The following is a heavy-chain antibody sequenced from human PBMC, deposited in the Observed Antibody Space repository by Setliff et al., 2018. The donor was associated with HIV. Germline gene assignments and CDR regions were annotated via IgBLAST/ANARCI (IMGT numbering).Heavy chain of an antibody. CDR3: ATGITVAPDY. D-gene: IGHD6-19*01. V-gene: IGHV4-34*01. CDR1: GESFIAYF. J-gene: IGHJ4*02. CDR2: INHSGST. Sequence: PSETLSLTCAVYGESFIAYFWSWIRQPPGKGLEWIGLINHSGSTNYNPSLKSRVTISLGTSKNQFSLKMTSVTAADTAVYYCATGITVAPDYWGQGSLVTVSS.